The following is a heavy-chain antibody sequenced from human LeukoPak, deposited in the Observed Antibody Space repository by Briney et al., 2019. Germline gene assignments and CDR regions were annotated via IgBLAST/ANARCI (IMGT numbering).Heavy chain of an antibody. CDR1: GYTFTGYY. D-gene: IGHD1-26*01. Sequence: ASVNVSCKASGYTFTGYYMHWVRQAPGQGLEWMGWINPNSGGTNYAQKFQGRVTMTRDTSISTAYMELSRLRSDDTAVYYCARGVSGSYYYYYMDVWGKGTTVTISS. V-gene: IGHV1-2*02. CDR3: ARGVSGSYYYYYMDV. J-gene: IGHJ6*03. CDR2: INPNSGGT.